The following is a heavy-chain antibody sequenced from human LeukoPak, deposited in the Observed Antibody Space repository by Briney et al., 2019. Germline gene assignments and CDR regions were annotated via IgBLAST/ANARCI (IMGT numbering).Heavy chain of an antibody. V-gene: IGHV4-61*02. J-gene: IGHJ4*02. CDR3: ARGIAAAQGFFDY. D-gene: IGHD6-13*01. CDR1: GGSISSGSYY. CDR2: IYTSGST. Sequence: SQTLSLTCTVSGGSISSGSYYWSWIRQPAGKGLEWIGRIYTSGSTNYNPSLKSRVTISVDTSKNQFSLKLSSVTAADTAVYYCARGIAAAQGFFDYWGQGTLVTVSS.